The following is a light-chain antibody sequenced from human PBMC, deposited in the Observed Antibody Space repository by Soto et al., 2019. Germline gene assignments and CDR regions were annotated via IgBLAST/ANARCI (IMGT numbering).Light chain of an antibody. J-gene: IGLJ2*01. Sequence: QSALTQPPSVSGAPGQRVTISCTGSTSNIGAGYDVHWYQQLPGTAPKLLIYGNNNRPSGVPDRFSGSKSGTSASLAITGLQAEDEADYYCQSYDSSLSGPVIFGGGTKVTVL. CDR2: GNN. CDR3: QSYDSSLSGPVI. CDR1: TSNIGAGYD. V-gene: IGLV1-40*01.